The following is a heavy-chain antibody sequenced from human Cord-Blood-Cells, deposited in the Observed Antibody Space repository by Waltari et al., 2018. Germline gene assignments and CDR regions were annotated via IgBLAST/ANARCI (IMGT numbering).Heavy chain of an antibody. CDR2: IYHSGST. Sequence: QVQLQESGPGLVKPSETLSLTCAVSGYSSSSGYYWGWIRQPPGKGLEWIGSIYHSGSTYYNPSLKSRVTISVDTSKNQFSLKLSSVTAADTAVYYCARERPAGNWFDPWGQGTLVTVSS. V-gene: IGHV4-38-2*02. CDR1: GYSSSSGYY. D-gene: IGHD2-2*01. J-gene: IGHJ5*02. CDR3: ARERPAGNWFDP.